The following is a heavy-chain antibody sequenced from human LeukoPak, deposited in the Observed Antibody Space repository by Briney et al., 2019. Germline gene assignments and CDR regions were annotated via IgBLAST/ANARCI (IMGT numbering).Heavy chain of an antibody. Sequence: KTSETLSLTCSVSGGSIRSYYWSWIRQPPGKGLEWIGYIYYSGSTNYNPSLKSRVTISVDTSKNQFSLKLSSVTAADTAVYYCARHFGEDSGRTYGMDVWGQGTTVTVSS. CDR3: ARHFGEDSGRTYGMDV. CDR2: IYYSGST. J-gene: IGHJ6*02. V-gene: IGHV4-59*08. D-gene: IGHD3-10*01. CDR1: GGSIRSYY.